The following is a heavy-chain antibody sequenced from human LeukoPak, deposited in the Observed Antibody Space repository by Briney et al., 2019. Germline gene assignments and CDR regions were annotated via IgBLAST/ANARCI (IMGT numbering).Heavy chain of an antibody. CDR3: ARAWDSSGWYPWFDP. CDR1: GFTFSSYG. Sequence: GGSLRLSCAASGFTFSSYGMHWVRQAPGKGLEWVAVISYDGSNKYYADSVKGRFTISRDNSKNTLYLQMNSLRAEDTAVYYCARAWDSSGWYPWFDPWGQGTLVTVSS. J-gene: IGHJ5*02. V-gene: IGHV3-30*19. CDR2: ISYDGSNK. D-gene: IGHD6-19*01.